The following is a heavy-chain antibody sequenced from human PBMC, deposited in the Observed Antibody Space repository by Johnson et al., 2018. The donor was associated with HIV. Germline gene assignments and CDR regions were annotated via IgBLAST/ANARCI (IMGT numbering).Heavy chain of an antibody. V-gene: IGHV3-30*02. D-gene: IGHD3-22*01. J-gene: IGHJ3*02. CDR1: GFTFSSYG. CDR2: IRYDGSNK. Sequence: QVQLVESGGGVVQPGGSLRLSCAASGFTFSSYGMHWVRQAPGKGLEWVAFIRYDGSNKYYADSVQGRFTISRANSKNTLYLQMNSLRAEDTAVYYCAKDRALTYYYDSSGSDAFDIWGQGTMVTVSS. CDR3: AKDRALTYYYDSSGSDAFDI.